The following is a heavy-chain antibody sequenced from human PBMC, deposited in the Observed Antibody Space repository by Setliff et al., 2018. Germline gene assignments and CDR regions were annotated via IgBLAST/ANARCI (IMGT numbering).Heavy chain of an antibody. CDR3: ARSSSGSPHYYYAMDV. Sequence: PSETLSLTCSASGDSISTSSYYWGWIRQPPGKGLEWIGSIYYRGSTYHNPSLKSRVTVSVDTSKNQFSLKLSSVTAADTAVYYCARSSSGSPHYYYAMDVWGQGTTGTV. J-gene: IGHJ6*02. D-gene: IGHD3-10*01. V-gene: IGHV4-39*07. CDR2: IYYRGST. CDR1: GDSISTSSYY.